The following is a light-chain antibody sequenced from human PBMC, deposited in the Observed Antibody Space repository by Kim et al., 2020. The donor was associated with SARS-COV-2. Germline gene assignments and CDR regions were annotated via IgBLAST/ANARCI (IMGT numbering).Light chain of an antibody. J-gene: IGLJ1*01. V-gene: IGLV1-44*01. CDR2: RNS. CDR3: AAWDDSLNGYV. Sequence: GKRVTIFCSGSSSNIGTNSVNWYQHLPGTAPKLLIYRNSQRPSGVPDRFSGSKSDSSASLAISGLQSEDEADYYCAAWDDSLNGYVFATGTKVTVL. CDR1: SSNIGTNS.